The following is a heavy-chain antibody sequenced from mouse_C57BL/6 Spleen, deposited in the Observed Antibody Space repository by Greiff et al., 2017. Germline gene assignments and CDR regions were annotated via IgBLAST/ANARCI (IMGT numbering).Heavy chain of an antibody. CDR1: GYSFTDYN. CDR2: INPNYGTT. CDR3: ARADYYGSSSYYFDY. J-gene: IGHJ2*01. D-gene: IGHD1-1*01. V-gene: IGHV1-39*01. Sequence: EVQVVESGPELVKPGASVKISCKASGYSFTDYNMNWVKQSNGKSLEWIGVINPNYGTTSYNQKFKGKATLTVDQSSSTAYMQLNSLTSEDSAVYYCARADYYGSSSYYFDYWGQGTTLTVSS.